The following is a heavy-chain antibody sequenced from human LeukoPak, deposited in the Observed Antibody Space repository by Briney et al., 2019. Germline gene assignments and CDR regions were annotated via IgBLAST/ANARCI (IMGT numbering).Heavy chain of an antibody. CDR1: GFTFSSYA. D-gene: IGHD1-14*01. CDR2: ISGSGGST. CDR3: AKDAGGTTHPLYYFDY. V-gene: IGHV3-23*01. J-gene: IGHJ4*02. Sequence: GGSLRLSCAASGFTFSSYAMSWVRQAPGKGLDWVSGISGSGGSTYYADSVKGRFTISRDNSKNTLYLQMNSLRAEDTAVYYCAKDAGGTTHPLYYFDYWGQGTLVTVSP.